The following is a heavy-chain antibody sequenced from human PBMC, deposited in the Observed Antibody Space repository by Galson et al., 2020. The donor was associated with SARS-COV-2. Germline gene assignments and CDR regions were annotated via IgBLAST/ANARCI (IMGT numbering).Heavy chain of an antibody. J-gene: IGHJ4*02. Sequence: SETLSLTCTVSGGSVSSGSDYWSCIRQPPGKGLEWIGYMSYSGSTNCNPSLKSRVTISVDTSKNQFSLKLSSVTAADTAVYYCARDLGYAVDYWGQGTLVTVSS. CDR3: ARDLGYAVDY. D-gene: IGHD5-18*01. CDR2: MSYSGST. CDR1: GGSVSSGSDY. V-gene: IGHV4-61*01.